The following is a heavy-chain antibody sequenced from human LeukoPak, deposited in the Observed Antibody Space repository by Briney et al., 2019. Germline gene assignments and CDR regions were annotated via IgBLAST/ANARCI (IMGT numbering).Heavy chain of an antibody. CDR1: GFTFSSYG. D-gene: IGHD3-9*01. Sequence: GGALRLSCAASGFTFSSYGMHWVGQAPGNGLEGVAFIRYDGSNKYYADSVKGRFTISRDNSKNTLYPQMNSMRADDTAVYYCARGSSLTYRFFDYWGQGTLVTVSS. CDR2: IRYDGSNK. V-gene: IGHV3-30*02. CDR3: ARGSSLTYRFFDY. J-gene: IGHJ4*02.